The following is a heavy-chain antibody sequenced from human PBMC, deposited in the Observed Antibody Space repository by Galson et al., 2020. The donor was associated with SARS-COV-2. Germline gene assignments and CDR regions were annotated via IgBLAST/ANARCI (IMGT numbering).Heavy chain of an antibody. V-gene: IGHV4-34*01. CDR3: ARAENFFLVVTATRMCYFDY. CDR2: INSSGST. D-gene: IGHD2-21*02. Sequence: QWFNAELDASETLSLTCAVYGGSFSGYYWSWIRQPPGKGLEWIGEINSSGSTNYNPSLKSRVTISVDTSKNHFSLKLSSVTAADTAVYYCARAENFFLVVTATRMCYFDYWCRGTLATVSS. CDR1: GGSFSGYY. J-gene: IGHJ4*02.